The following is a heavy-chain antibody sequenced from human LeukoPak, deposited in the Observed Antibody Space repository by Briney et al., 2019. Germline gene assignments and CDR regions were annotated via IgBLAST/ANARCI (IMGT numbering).Heavy chain of an antibody. J-gene: IGHJ4*02. CDR2: ISASGRGGST. CDR1: GFTFRNYD. D-gene: IGHD3-22*01. V-gene: IGHV3-23*01. Sequence: GGSLRLSCAASGFTFRNYDMNWVRQAPGKGLEWVSGISASGRGGSTYYADSVKGRFTISRDNSRNTLYLQPNSLRAEDTAVYYCARASDSSGSYLLYFNSWGQGTLVTVSS. CDR3: ARASDSSGSYLLYFNS.